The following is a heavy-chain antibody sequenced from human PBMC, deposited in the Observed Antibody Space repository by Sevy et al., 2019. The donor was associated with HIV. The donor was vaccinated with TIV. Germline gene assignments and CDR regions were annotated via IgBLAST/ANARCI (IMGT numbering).Heavy chain of an antibody. D-gene: IGHD3-22*01. CDR3: ARDRHYDASGYYYYYYRMAV. CDR1: GFTVSGNY. CDR2: IDSGRST. Sequence: GGSLRLSCEASGFTVSGNYMAWVRLAPGKGLEWVSLIDSGRSTDYADSVKGRFTISRDNAKNTLYLQMNPVRAEDTAVYFCARDRHYDASGYYYYYYRMAVWGQGTTVTVSS. J-gene: IGHJ6*02. V-gene: IGHV3-66*01.